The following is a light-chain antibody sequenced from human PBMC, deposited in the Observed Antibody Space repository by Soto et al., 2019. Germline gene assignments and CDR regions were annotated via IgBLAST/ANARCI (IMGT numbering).Light chain of an antibody. CDR2: GAS. CDR1: QSRSSK. J-gene: IGKJ3*01. Sequence: DIVMTQSPATMSVSPGERATLSCRASQSRSSKLAWYQQKPCQAPRLLIYGASTRATGIPARFSGSGSGPEFTLTISGLQSEDFAVYYWQQHRNWPLTLRPGTKVDFK. V-gene: IGKV3D-15*01. CDR3: QQHRNWPLT.